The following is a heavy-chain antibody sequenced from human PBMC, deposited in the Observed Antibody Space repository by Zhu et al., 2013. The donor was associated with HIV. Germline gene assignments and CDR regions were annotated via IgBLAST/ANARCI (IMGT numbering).Heavy chain of an antibody. CDR2: IIPIFGTA. J-gene: IGHJ4*02. V-gene: IGHV1-69*12. Sequence: QVQLVQSGAEVRKPGSSVKVSCKSSGGTFSTYGISWVRQAPGQGLEWMGGIIPIFGTANYAQKFQGRVTITADESTSTAYMELSSLRSEDTAVYYCARGPHMWELLSFFDYWGQGTLVTVSS. CDR1: GGTFSTYG. D-gene: IGHD1-26*01. CDR3: ARGPHMWELLSFFDY.